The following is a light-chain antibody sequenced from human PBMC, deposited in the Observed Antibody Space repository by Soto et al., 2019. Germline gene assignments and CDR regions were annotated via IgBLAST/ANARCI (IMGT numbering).Light chain of an antibody. J-gene: IGLJ3*02. V-gene: IGLV2-8*01. CDR2: EVS. CDR1: SSDVGAYKY. CDR3: TSYVGSNIWV. Sequence: QSALTQPPSXXXXXXXXXXISCTGTSSDVGAYKYVSWYQQYPGKAPKLMIYEVSKRPSGVPDRFSGSKSGNTASLTVSGLQAEDEADYYCTSYVGSNIWVFGGGTKLTVL.